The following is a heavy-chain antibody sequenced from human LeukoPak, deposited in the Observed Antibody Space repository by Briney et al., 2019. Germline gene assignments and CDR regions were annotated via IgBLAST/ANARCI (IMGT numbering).Heavy chain of an antibody. D-gene: IGHD7-27*01. J-gene: IGHJ5*02. V-gene: IGHV3-74*01. Sequence: GGSLRLSCAASGFTVSGHWMHWVRQAPGKGLVWVSRSNSDGSTTSYADSVKGRFTISRDNAKNTLYLQMNSLRAEDTAVYYCATAVLGRGNWFDPWGQGTLVTVSS. CDR1: GFTVSGHW. CDR3: ATAVLGRGNWFDP. CDR2: SNSDGSTT.